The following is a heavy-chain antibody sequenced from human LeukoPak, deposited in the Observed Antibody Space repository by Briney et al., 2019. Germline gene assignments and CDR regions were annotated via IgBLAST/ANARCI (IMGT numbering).Heavy chain of an antibody. J-gene: IGHJ5*02. CDR3: ARVSRYYYGSGSYYRKNWFDP. CDR1: GGSFSGYY. CDR2: INHSGST. D-gene: IGHD3-10*01. Sequence: PSETLSLTCAVYGGSFSGYYWSWIRQPPGKGLEWIGEINHSGSTNYNPSLKSRVTISVDTSKNQFSLKLSSVTAADTAVYYCARVSRYYYGSGSYYRKNWFDPWGQGTLVTVSS. V-gene: IGHV4-34*01.